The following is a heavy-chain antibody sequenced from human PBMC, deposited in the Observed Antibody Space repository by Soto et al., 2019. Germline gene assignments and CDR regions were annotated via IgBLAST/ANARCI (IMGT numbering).Heavy chain of an antibody. D-gene: IGHD2-8*01. CDR2: ISSSGSTI. Sequence: GGSLRLSCAASGFTFSSYEMNWVHQAPGKGLEWVSYISSSGSTIYYADSVKGRFTISTYNAKTSLCMQMNSLSAEDTAVYYCARSRMAPQVVEKWGQGILVTVTA. CDR3: ARSRMAPQVVEK. V-gene: IGHV3-48*03. J-gene: IGHJ4*01. CDR1: GFTFSSYE.